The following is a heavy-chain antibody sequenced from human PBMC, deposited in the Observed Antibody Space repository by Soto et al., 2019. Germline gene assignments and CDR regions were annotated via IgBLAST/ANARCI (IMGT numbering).Heavy chain of an antibody. CDR1: VGSITSYY. V-gene: IGHV4-4*07. CDR3: ARVPQRRRHLYSGILEV. CDR2: IFSTGAT. J-gene: IGHJ6*02. D-gene: IGHD3-10*01. Sequence: SETLSLTCTFSVGSITSYYWNWIRHPAGKGLEWIGRIFSTGATSYNPSLRSRLTMSVDTSKSQFSLRLSSVTAADTAIYYCARVPQRRRHLYSGILEVWGQASAVIVSS.